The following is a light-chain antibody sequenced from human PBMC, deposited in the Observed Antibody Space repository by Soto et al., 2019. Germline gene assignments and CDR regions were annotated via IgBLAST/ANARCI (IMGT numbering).Light chain of an antibody. CDR1: SSNIGNNY. CDR3: GTWDSSLSAVI. J-gene: IGLJ2*01. V-gene: IGLV1-51*01. CDR2: DNN. Sequence: QSVLTQAPSVSAAPGQKVTISCSGSSSNIGNNYVSWYQQFPGTAPKLLIYDNNERPSGIPDRFSGSKSGTSATLGITGLQTGDEADYFCGTWDSSLSAVIFGGGTKVTVL.